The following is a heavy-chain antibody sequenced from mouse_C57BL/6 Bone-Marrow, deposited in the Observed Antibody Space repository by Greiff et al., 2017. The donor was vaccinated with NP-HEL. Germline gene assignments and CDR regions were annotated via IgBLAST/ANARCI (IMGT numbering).Heavy chain of an antibody. D-gene: IGHD2-4*01. CDR2: ISDGGSYT. CDR3: ARDRDYDYDPFAY. CDR1: GFTFSSYA. J-gene: IGHJ3*01. Sequence: EVQLVESGGGLVKPGGSLKLSCAASGFTFSSYAMSWVRQTPEKRLAWVATISDGGSYTYYPDNVKGRFTISRDNAKNNLYLQMSHLKSEDTAMYYCARDRDYDYDPFAYWGQGTLVTVSA. V-gene: IGHV5-4*01.